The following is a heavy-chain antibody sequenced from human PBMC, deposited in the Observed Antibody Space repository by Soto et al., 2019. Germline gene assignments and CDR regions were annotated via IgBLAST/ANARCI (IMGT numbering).Heavy chain of an antibody. Sequence: QVQLVQSGAEVKKPGSSVKVSCKASGGTFSSYAISWVRQAPGQGLEWMGGIIPIFGTANYAQKFQGRVTITADESTGTAYMELSSLRSEDTAVYYCATVDTAMVYYYYGMDVWGQGITVTVSS. CDR3: ATVDTAMVYYYYGMDV. CDR2: IIPIFGTA. CDR1: GGTFSSYA. V-gene: IGHV1-69*12. J-gene: IGHJ6*02. D-gene: IGHD5-18*01.